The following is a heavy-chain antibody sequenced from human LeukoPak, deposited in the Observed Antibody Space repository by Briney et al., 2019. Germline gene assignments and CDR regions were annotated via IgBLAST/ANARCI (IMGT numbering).Heavy chain of an antibody. CDR3: ARGMGATPYYYYYYGMDV. Sequence: SETLSLTCAVYGGSFSGCYWSWIRQPPGKGLEWIGEINHSGSTNYNPSLKSRVTISVDTSKNQFSLKLSSVTAADTAVYYCARGMGATPYYYYYYGMDVWGQGTTVTVSS. D-gene: IGHD1-26*01. V-gene: IGHV4-34*01. CDR1: GGSFSGCY. CDR2: INHSGST. J-gene: IGHJ6*02.